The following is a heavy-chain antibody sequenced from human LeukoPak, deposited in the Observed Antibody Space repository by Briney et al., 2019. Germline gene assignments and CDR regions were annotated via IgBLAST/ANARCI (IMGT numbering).Heavy chain of an antibody. CDR2: INHSGST. J-gene: IGHJ6*03. D-gene: IGHD3-10*01. CDR3: ARRRGPFYSGSGSSYYYMDV. CDR1: RGSFSGYD. Sequence: SETLSLTCAVYRGSFSGYDWSWIRQPPGKGLEWIGEINHSGSTKYNPSVKGRVTISVDASKNQFSLKLSSVTAADTAVYYCARRRGPFYSGSGSSYYYMDVWGKGTTVTVSS. V-gene: IGHV4-34*01.